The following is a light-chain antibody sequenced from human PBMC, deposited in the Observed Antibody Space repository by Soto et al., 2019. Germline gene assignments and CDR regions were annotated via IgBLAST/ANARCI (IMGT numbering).Light chain of an antibody. CDR1: QGISSY. CDR3: QQLNSYPIT. V-gene: IGKV1-9*01. Sequence: DIQLTQSPSFLSASVGDRVTITCRASQGISSYLAWYQQKPGKAPKLLIFAASTLQSGVPSRFSGSGSGTEFTLTISSLQPEDFATYHCQQLNSYPITFGQGTRLEIK. J-gene: IGKJ5*01. CDR2: AAS.